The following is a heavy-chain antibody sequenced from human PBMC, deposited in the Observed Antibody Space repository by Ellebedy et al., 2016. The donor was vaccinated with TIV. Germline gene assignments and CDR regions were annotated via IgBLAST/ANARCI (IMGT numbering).Heavy chain of an antibody. Sequence: SETLSLXCAVSGDPITGSHWWSWVRHPPGRGLVWIGEIYPGRSANYNPSLKSRVAMSIDESQNGFSLKLTSVTAADTAVYYCARDLGSGRYPGHWGQGTLVTVSS. V-gene: IGHV4-4*02. J-gene: IGHJ4*02. CDR3: ARDLGSGRYPGH. CDR2: IYPGRSA. D-gene: IGHD3-10*01. CDR1: GDPITGSHW.